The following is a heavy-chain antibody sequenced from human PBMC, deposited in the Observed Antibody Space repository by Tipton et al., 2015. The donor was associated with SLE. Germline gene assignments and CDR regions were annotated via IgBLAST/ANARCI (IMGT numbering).Heavy chain of an antibody. Sequence: QLVQSGPEVKKPGSSVKVSCKASGGTFSSYAISWVRQAPGQGLEWMGGIIPIFGTANYAQKFQGRVTITTDESTSTAYMELSSLRSEDTAVYYCARASGGATYYYDSSGSTGEYFDYWGQGTLVTVSS. CDR1: GGTFSSYA. CDR3: ARASGGATYYYDSSGSTGEYFDY. J-gene: IGHJ4*02. V-gene: IGHV1-69*01. CDR2: IIPIFGTA. D-gene: IGHD3-22*01.